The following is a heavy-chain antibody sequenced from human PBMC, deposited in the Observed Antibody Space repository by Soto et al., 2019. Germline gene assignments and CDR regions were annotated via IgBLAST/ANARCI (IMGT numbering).Heavy chain of an antibody. CDR2: ISYDGSNK. CDR3: AKRAYDSSNYSSWGFDY. J-gene: IGHJ4*02. V-gene: IGHV3-30*18. D-gene: IGHD3-22*01. CDR1: GFTFSSFG. Sequence: QVQLVESGGGVVQPGRSLRLSCAASGFTFSSFGLHWVRQAPGKGLGWVAVISYDGSNKNYAESVKSRFTISRDNHKNTMYLQMNGLRDEDTSVYYCAKRAYDSSNYSSWGFDYGGQGTPVTGSS.